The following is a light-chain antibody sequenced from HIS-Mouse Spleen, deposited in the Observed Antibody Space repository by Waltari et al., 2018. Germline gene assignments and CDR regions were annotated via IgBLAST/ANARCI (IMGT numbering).Light chain of an antibody. Sequence: QSVLTQPPSVSAAPGQKVTISCSGSSSNIGNDYVSWYQQRPGTAPKLLIYDNKKRPSRIPDRFSGSRSGTSATLGITGLQTGDEADYYCGTWDSSLSAVVFGGGTKLTVL. J-gene: IGLJ2*01. V-gene: IGLV1-51*01. CDR1: SSNIGNDY. CDR3: GTWDSSLSAVV. CDR2: DNK.